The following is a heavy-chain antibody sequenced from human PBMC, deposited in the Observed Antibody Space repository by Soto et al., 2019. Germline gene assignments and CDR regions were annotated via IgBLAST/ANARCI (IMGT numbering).Heavy chain of an antibody. D-gene: IGHD6-19*01. CDR3: ARDGGWLTLRGYDYYGMDV. V-gene: IGHV3-30-3*01. Sequence: QVQLVESGGGVVQPGRSLRLSCAASGFTFSSYAMHWVRQAPGKGLEWVAVISYDGSNKYYADSVKGRFTISRDNSKNALDLQMNGLRAEDTAVYYCARDGGWLTLRGYDYYGMDVWGQGTTVTVSS. CDR1: GFTFSSYA. J-gene: IGHJ6*02. CDR2: ISYDGSNK.